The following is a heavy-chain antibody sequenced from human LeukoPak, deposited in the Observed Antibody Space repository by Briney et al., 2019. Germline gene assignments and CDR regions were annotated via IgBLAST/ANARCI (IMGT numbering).Heavy chain of an antibody. V-gene: IGHV4-4*07. D-gene: IGHD6-19*01. J-gene: IGHJ4*02. CDR2: IYTSGST. CDR1: GGSISSYY. CDR3: ARVAIAVADAYFDY. Sequence: PSETLSLTCTVSGGSISSYYWSWIRQPAGKGLEWIGRIYTSGSTNFKPFLKSRVTMSVDTSKNQFSLKLSSVTAADSAVYYCARVAIAVADAYFDYWGQGTLVTVSS.